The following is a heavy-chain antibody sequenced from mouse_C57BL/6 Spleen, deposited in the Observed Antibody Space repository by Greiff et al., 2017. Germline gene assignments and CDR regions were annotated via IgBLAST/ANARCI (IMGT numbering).Heavy chain of an antibody. CDR2: IHPNSGST. CDR1: GYTFTSYW. CDR3: AREGVTGFYYYAMDY. V-gene: IGHV1-64*01. D-gene: IGHD4-1*01. J-gene: IGHJ4*01. Sequence: QVQLQQSGAELVKPGASVKLSCKASGYTFTSYWMHWVKQRPGQGLEWIGMIHPNSGSTNYNEKFKSKATLTVDKSSSTAYMQLSSLTSEDSAVYYCAREGVTGFYYYAMDYWGQGTSVTVSS.